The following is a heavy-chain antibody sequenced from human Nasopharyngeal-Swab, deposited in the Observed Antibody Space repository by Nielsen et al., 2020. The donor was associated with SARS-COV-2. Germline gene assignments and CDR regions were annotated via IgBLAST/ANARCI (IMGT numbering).Heavy chain of an antibody. Sequence: LTCAASGFTFRTYTMYWVRQAPGKGLEYLSSITPGGDKMYYGDSVKGRFTVSRDDAKSSLYLQMNSLRDEDSAVYFCARDWLTGNSIEALDIWGQGTLVTVSS. CDR3: ARDWLTGNSIEALDI. CDR1: GFTFRTYT. D-gene: IGHD1-14*01. CDR2: ITPGGDKM. V-gene: IGHV3-48*02. J-gene: IGHJ3*02.